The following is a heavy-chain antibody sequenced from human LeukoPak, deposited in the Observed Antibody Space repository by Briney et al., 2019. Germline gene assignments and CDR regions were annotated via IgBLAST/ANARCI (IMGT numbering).Heavy chain of an antibody. J-gene: IGHJ4*02. D-gene: IGHD1-7*01. Sequence: SVKVSCKASGGTFSSYANSRVRQAPGQGLEWMGGIIPIFGTAKYAQEFQSRGTITADESTSTSYMELSSLRSEDTAVYYCARWYNWNYVAYFDYWGEGTLVTVSS. CDR1: GGTFSSYA. CDR3: ARWYNWNYVAYFDY. V-gene: IGHV1-69*01. CDR2: IIPIFGTA.